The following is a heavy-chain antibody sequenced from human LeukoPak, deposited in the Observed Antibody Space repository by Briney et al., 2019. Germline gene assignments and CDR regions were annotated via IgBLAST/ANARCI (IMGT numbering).Heavy chain of an antibody. Sequence: GGSLRLSCAASGFTFSSYAMSWVRQAPGKGLEWVSAISGSGGSTYYADSVKGRFTISRDNSKNTLYLQMNSLRAEDTALYYCAKDMLDQATVGATTYYYYGMDVWGQGTTVTVSS. CDR2: ISGSGGST. V-gene: IGHV3-23*01. CDR3: AKDMLDQATVGATTYYYYGMDV. J-gene: IGHJ6*02. CDR1: GFTFSSYA. D-gene: IGHD1-26*01.